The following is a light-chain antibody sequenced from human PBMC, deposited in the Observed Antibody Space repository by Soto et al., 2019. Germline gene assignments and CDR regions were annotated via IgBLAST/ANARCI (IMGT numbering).Light chain of an antibody. V-gene: IGLV2-14*01. CDR3: SSYSTYNARV. J-gene: IGLJ3*02. CDR1: SNDVGGYNS. Sequence: QSALTQPASVSGSPGQSITLSCTGTSNDVGGYNSVSWYQQHPGTAPQLMIYDVSYRPSGVSTRFSGSRSGNTASLTISGLNADDEADYFCSSYSTYNARVFGGGTKLTVL. CDR2: DVS.